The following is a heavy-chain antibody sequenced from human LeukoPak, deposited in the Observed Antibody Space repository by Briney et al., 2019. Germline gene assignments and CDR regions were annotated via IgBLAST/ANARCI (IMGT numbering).Heavy chain of an antibody. V-gene: IGHV3-30*04. CDR2: ISYDGSNK. Sequence: GGSLRLSCAASGFTFSSYAMHWVRQAPGKGLEWVAVISYDGSNKYYADSVKGRFTISRDNSKNTLYLQVNSLRAEDTAVYYCLSWFGELRDAFDIWGQGTMVTVSS. CDR1: GFTFSSYA. D-gene: IGHD3-10*01. CDR3: LSWFGELRDAFDI. J-gene: IGHJ3*02.